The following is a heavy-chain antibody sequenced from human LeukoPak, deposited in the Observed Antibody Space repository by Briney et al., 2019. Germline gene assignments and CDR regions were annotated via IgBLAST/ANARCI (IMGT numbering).Heavy chain of an antibody. CDR1: GGTFSSYA. CDR3: ARDVYCTNGVCQNWFDP. J-gene: IGHJ5*02. D-gene: IGHD2-8*01. V-gene: IGHV1-69*05. Sequence: SVKVSCKASGGTFSSYAISWVRQAPGQGLEWMGGIIPIFGTANYAQKFQGRVTMTRDMSTSTVYMELSSLRSEDTAVYYCARDVYCTNGVCQNWFDPWGQGTLVTVSS. CDR2: IIPIFGTA.